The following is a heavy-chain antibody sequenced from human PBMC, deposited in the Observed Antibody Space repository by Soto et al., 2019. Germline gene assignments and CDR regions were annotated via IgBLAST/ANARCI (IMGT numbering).Heavy chain of an antibody. CDR2: IYSSGST. D-gene: IGHD3-16*01. J-gene: IGHJ6*02. V-gene: IGHV4-30-4*01. CDR3: ARAGDRPNYHYYYGMDV. Sequence: QVQLQESGPGLVKPSQTLSLTCTVSGGSVSGASISSTDYYWSWIRQPPGKGLEWIGYIYSSGSTSYNPSLMGRVTISVDTSKNQFSLKLSSLTAADTAVYYCARAGDRPNYHYYYGMDVWGQGTTVTVSS. CDR1: GGSVSGASISSTDYY.